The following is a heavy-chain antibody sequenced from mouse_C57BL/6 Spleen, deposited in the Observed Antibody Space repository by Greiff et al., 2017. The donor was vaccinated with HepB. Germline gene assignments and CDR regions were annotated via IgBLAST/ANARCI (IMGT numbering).Heavy chain of an antibody. D-gene: IGHD1-1*01. J-gene: IGHJ1*03. V-gene: IGHV5-4*01. CDR3: ARVTTVDWYFDV. Sequence: EVQLVESGGGLVKPGGSLKLSCAASGFTFSSYAMSWVRQTPEKRLEWVATISDGGSYTYYPDNVKGRFTISRDNAKNNLYLQMSHLKSEDTAMYYCARVTTVDWYFDVWGTGTTVTVSS. CDR2: ISDGGSYT. CDR1: GFTFSSYA.